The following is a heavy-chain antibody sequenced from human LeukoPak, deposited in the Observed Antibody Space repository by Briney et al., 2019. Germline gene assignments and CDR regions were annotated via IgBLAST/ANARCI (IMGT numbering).Heavy chain of an antibody. CDR3: VRSKAFDY. D-gene: IGHD4-11*01. CDR2: IASDGSST. CDR1: GFTFSSYW. J-gene: IGHJ4*02. V-gene: IGHV3-74*01. Sequence: GGSLRLSCAASGFTFSSYWMNWVRQAPGKGLVWVSRIASDGSSTTYADSVKGRFTISRDNSKNTLYLQMSSLRAEDTAVYYCVRSKAFDYWGQGTLVTVSS.